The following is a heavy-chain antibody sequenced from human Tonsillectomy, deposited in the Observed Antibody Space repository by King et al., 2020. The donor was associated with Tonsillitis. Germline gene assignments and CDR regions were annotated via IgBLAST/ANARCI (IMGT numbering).Heavy chain of an antibody. CDR2: IYSNDEK. Sequence: ITLKESGPTLVKPTQTLTLTCTFSGFSLTIREVGVGWIRQPPGKALEWLAVIYSNDEKRYSPSLKRRLTITKDTSKNQVVLTMTTMDPVDTATYYCAHSEGPIDFDYWGQGSLVTVSS. V-gene: IGHV2-5*01. CDR3: AHSEGPIDFDY. D-gene: IGHD2-15*01. J-gene: IGHJ4*02. CDR1: GFSLTIREVG.